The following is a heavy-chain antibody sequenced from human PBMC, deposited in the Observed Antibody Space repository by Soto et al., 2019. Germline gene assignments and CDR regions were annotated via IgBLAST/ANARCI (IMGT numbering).Heavy chain of an antibody. Sequence: EVQLVQSGAEVKKPGESLRISCKGSGYSFTSYWISWVRQMPGKGLEWMGRIDPSDSYTNYSPSFQGHVTISADKSISTAYLQWSSLKASDTAMYYCARLIKGSSWYLPTDYWGQGTLVTVSS. CDR2: IDPSDSYT. CDR1: GYSFTSYW. D-gene: IGHD6-13*01. V-gene: IGHV5-10-1*03. J-gene: IGHJ4*02. CDR3: ARLIKGSSWYLPTDY.